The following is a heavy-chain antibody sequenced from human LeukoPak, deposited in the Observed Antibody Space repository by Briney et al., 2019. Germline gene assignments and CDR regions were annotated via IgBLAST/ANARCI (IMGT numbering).Heavy chain of an antibody. CDR2: IYPGDSDT. D-gene: IGHD5-24*01. Sequence: GESLKISCKGSGYSFSSYRIGWVRQMPGKGLEWMGIIYPGDSDTRYSPSFQGQVTISADKSISTAYLQWSSLKASDTAMYYCARRLPLGTINAFDIWGQGTMLTVSS. V-gene: IGHV5-51*01. J-gene: IGHJ3*02. CDR3: ARRLPLGTINAFDI. CDR1: GYSFSSYR.